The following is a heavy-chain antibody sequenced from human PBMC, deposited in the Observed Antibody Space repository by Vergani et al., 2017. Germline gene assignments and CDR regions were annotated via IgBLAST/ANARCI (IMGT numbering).Heavy chain of an antibody. CDR3: AQGNHRLSGYTYGFAY. CDR1: GFSFNSSW. D-gene: IGHD5-18*01. Sequence: DVHLAESGGGFFQPGGSLRLPCSASGFSFNSSWMHWVRQVPGKGLLWVSRIKSDGSITAYADSVKGRFTISRDNAQNTRYLQRYSLRVEDTGVYYCAQGNHRLSGYTYGFAYWGKGTLLTVS. CDR2: IKSDGSIT. J-gene: IGHJ4*02. V-gene: IGHV3-74*03.